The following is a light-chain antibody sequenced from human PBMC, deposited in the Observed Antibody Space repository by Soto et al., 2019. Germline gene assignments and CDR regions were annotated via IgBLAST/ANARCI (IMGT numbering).Light chain of an antibody. V-gene: IGLV2-23*01. CDR1: SSDVGSYNL. CDR3: CSYAGSPYV. Sequence: QSALTRPASVSGAPGQAITISCTGTSSDVGSYNLVSWYQQHPGKAPKLMIYEGSKRPSGVSNRFSGSKSGNTASLTISGLQAEDEADYYCCSYAGSPYVFGTGTKVTVL. CDR2: EGS. J-gene: IGLJ1*01.